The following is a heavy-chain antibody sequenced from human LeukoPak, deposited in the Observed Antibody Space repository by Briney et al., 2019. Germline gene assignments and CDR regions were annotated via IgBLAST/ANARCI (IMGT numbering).Heavy chain of an antibody. CDR3: AKGIIAAAGSPYYFDY. CDR2: ISYDGSNK. Sequence: PGRSLRLSCAASGFTFSSYGMHWVRQAPGKGLEWVAVISYDGSNKYYADSVKGRFTISRDNSKNTLYLQMNSLRAEDTAVYYCAKGIIAAAGSPYYFDYWGQGTLATVSS. V-gene: IGHV3-30*18. J-gene: IGHJ4*02. CDR1: GFTFSSYG. D-gene: IGHD6-13*01.